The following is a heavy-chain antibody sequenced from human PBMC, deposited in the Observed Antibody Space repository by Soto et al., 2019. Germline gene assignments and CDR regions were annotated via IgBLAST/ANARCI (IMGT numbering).Heavy chain of an antibody. V-gene: IGHV3-30*03. CDR3: ARDLESYDSSRGDLDV. CDR2: TLYARDNV. J-gene: IGHJ6*01. Sequence: GWSXRLSGASSVFSLIIYGMHGFRHAPGKGLEFVADTLYARDNVYYADSVKGRFTIFRDNSKNTLFLQMNSLRPEDTAVYWCARDLESYDSSRGDLDVWGQGTTVTVSS. CDR1: VFSLIIYG. D-gene: IGHD3-22*01.